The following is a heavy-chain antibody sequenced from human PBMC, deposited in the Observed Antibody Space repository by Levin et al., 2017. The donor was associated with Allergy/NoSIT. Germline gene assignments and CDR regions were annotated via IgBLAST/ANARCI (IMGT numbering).Heavy chain of an antibody. CDR3: ARGSRDFWGGYYTGYYFDY. Sequence: SETLSLTCAVYGGSFSGYYWSWIRQPPGKGLEWIGEINHSGSTNYNPSLKSRVTIPVDTSKNQFSLKLSAVTAADTAVYYCARGSRDFWGGYYTGYYFDYWGQGTLVTVSS. D-gene: IGHD3-3*01. J-gene: IGHJ4*02. CDR2: INHSGST. CDR1: GGSFSGYY. V-gene: IGHV4-34*01.